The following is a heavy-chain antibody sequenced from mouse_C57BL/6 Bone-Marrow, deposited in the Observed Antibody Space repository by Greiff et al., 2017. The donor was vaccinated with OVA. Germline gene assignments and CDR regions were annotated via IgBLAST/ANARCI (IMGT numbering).Heavy chain of an antibody. D-gene: IGHD2-2*01. J-gene: IGHJ3*01. V-gene: IGHV1-55*01. CDR3: ARKGDGYDAWFAY. CDR1: GYTFTSYW. CDR2: IYPGSGST. Sequence: QVQLQQPGAELVKPGASVKMSCKASGYTFTSYWITWVKQRPGQGLEWIGDIYPGSGSTNYNEKFKSKATLTVDTSSSTAYMQLSRLTAEDSAVYYCARKGDGYDAWFAYWGQGTLVTVSA.